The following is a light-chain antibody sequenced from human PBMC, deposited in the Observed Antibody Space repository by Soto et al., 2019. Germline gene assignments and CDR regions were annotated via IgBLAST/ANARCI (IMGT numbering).Light chain of an antibody. CDR3: QQYNNWPLT. CDR1: QSFSSN. CDR2: GAS. J-gene: IGKJ4*01. Sequence: EIVMTQSPATLSVSPGERDTLSCRASQSFSSNLAWYQQKPVQAPRLLIYGASTRATGIPARFSGSGSGTEFTLTISSLQSEDFAVYYCQQYNNWPLTFGGGTKVDIK. V-gene: IGKV3-15*01.